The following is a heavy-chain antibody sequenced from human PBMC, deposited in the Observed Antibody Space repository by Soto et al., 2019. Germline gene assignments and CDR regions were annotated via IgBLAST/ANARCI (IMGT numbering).Heavy chain of an antibody. CDR3: ARSTLSYDFWSGYYAQSVPLYYYGMDV. J-gene: IGHJ6*02. D-gene: IGHD3-3*01. CDR2: INAGNGNT. Sequence: ASVKVSCKASGYTFTSYAMHWVRQAPGQRLEWMGWINAGNGNTKYSQKFQGRVTITRDTSASTAYMELSSLRSEDTAVYYCARSTLSYDFWSGYYAQSVPLYYYGMDVWGQGTTVTVSS. V-gene: IGHV1-3*01. CDR1: GYTFTSYA.